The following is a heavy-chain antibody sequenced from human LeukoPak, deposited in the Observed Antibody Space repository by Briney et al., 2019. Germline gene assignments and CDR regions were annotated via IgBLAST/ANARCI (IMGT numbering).Heavy chain of an antibody. CDR2: IYHSGST. Sequence: PSETLSLTCTVSGGSILSGNWWNWVRQPPGKGLEWIGEIYHSGSTNYNPSLKSRVTISVDKSKSQFSLRLISVTAADTAACYCARMGVAAGSNWLDPWGQGTLVTVSS. V-gene: IGHV4-4*02. D-gene: IGHD6-13*01. J-gene: IGHJ5*02. CDR1: GGSILSGNW. CDR3: ARMGVAAGSNWLDP.